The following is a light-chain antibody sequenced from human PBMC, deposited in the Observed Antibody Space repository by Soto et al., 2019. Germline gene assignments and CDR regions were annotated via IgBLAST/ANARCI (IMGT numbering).Light chain of an antibody. CDR1: QSLVHSDGNTY. V-gene: IGKV2-24*01. J-gene: IGKJ1*01. Sequence: DIVVSQTPLSXPVTLGQPAAISCRSSQSLVHSDGNTYLSWLQQRPGQAPRLLLYKISNRVSGVPDRFRGSGAGTDFTLTISRVEVEDVGVYYCLQATQFPWTFGQGTKVDIK. CDR2: KIS. CDR3: LQATQFPWT.